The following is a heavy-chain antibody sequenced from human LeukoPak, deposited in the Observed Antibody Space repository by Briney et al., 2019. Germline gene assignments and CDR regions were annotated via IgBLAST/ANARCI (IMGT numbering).Heavy chain of an antibody. J-gene: IGHJ4*02. CDR1: GFIFSNYG. D-gene: IGHD4-23*01. Sequence: PGRSLRLSCAASGFIFSNYGMHWVRQAPGKGLEWVAVIWHEASNTYYADSVKGRFTISRDDSKNTLFLQMNSLRGEDTAVYYCAAYTNLYGGPRASGGCDFWGQGTLVTVSS. V-gene: IGHV3-33*01. CDR3: AAYTNLYGGPRASGGCDF. CDR2: IWHEASNT.